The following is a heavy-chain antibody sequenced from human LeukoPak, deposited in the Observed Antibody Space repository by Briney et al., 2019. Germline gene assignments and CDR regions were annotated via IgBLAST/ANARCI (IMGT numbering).Heavy chain of an antibody. CDR3: AKAVLIVGATIGFDY. Sequence: GGSLRLSCTASGFTFSDYWMTWVRQAPGKGPEWVANIKQDGSQRYYVDSVRGRFTISRDNAKNSLFLQMNSLRAEDTAVYYCAKAVLIVGATIGFDYWGQGTLVTVSS. D-gene: IGHD1-26*01. CDR1: GFTFSDYW. V-gene: IGHV3-7*03. J-gene: IGHJ4*02. CDR2: IKQDGSQR.